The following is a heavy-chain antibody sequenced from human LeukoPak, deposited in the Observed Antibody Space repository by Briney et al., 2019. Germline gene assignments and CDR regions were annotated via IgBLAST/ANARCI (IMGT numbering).Heavy chain of an antibody. Sequence: AAVTVSSEPSGYSFTINNIHWGRQAPGQGGEWMGMIYPRDRSTISAQKFQGRVTVTSDTSTSTVHMELSGLRSEDTAVYYCARDQEALDYWGQGTLVTVFS. J-gene: IGHJ4*02. V-gene: IGHV1-46*01. CDR3: ARDQEALDY. CDR2: IYPRDRST. CDR1: GYSFTINN.